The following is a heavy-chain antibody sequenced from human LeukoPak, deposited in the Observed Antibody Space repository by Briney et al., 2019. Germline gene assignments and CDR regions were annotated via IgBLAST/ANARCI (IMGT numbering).Heavy chain of an antibody. J-gene: IGHJ4*02. Sequence: SVKVSCKASGGTFSSYAISWVRQAPGQGLEWMGGIIPIFGTANYAQKFQGRVTITADESTSTAYMELSSLRSEDTAVYYCARDRGLTTAIWNYWGQGTLVTVSS. CDR1: GGTFSSYA. V-gene: IGHV1-69*01. D-gene: IGHD4/OR15-4a*01. CDR3: ARDRGLTTAIWNY. CDR2: IIPIFGTA.